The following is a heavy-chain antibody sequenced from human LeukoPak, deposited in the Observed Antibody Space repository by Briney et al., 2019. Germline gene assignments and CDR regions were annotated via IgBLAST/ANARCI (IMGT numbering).Heavy chain of an antibody. J-gene: IGHJ4*02. Sequence: ASVKLSCKASGYTFTSYGISWVRQAPGQGLEWMEWISAYNGNTNFAQKLQGRVAMTTDTSTSTAYMELRSLRSDDTAVYYCARGGPYSSSWYIDYWGQGTLVTVSS. D-gene: IGHD6-13*01. CDR2: ISAYNGNT. CDR1: GYTFTSYG. CDR3: ARGGPYSSSWYIDY. V-gene: IGHV1-18*01.